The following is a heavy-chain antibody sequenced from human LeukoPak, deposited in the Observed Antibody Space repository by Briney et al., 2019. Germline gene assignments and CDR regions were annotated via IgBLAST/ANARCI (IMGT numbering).Heavy chain of an antibody. D-gene: IGHD4-23*01. CDR1: GFTFSSYA. CDR3: AKDHLHYGGNSRGAFDI. V-gene: IGHV3-23*01. CDR2: ISGSGGST. Sequence: GGSLRLSWVASGFTFSSYAMSWVRQAPGKGLEWVSAISGSGGSTYYADSVKGRFTISRDNSKNTLYLQMNSLRAEDTAVYYCAKDHLHYGGNSRGAFDIWGQGTMVTVSS. J-gene: IGHJ3*02.